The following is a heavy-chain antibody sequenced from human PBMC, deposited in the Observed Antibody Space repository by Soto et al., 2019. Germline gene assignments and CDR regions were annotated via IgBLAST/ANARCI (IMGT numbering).Heavy chain of an antibody. CDR2: IYYSGST. CDR1: DGSISSGGYY. V-gene: IGHV4-31*03. J-gene: IGHJ3*02. CDR3: AREGPRGVHAFDI. Sequence: KASETLSLTCTVSDGSISSGGYYWRWIRQHPGKGLEWIGYIYYSGSTYYNPSLKSRVTISVDTSKNQFSLKLSSVTAADTAVYYCAREGPRGVHAFDIWGQGTMVTVSS. D-gene: IGHD3-10*01.